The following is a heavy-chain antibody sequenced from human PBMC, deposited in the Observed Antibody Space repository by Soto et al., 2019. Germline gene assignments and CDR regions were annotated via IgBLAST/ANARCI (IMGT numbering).Heavy chain of an antibody. D-gene: IGHD3-9*01. V-gene: IGHV3-30*18. Sequence: AGGPLRLSSAISGFTFISYGMRWVSQAPGKGLEWVAVISYDGSNKYYADSVKGRFTISRDNSKNTLYLQMNSLRAEDTAVYYCAKELHDILTGPRYYYYYGMDVWGQGTTVTVSS. J-gene: IGHJ6*02. CDR2: ISYDGSNK. CDR1: GFTFISYG. CDR3: AKELHDILTGPRYYYYYGMDV.